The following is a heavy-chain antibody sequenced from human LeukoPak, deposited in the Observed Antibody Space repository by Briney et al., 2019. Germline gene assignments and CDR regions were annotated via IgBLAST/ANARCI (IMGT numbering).Heavy chain of an antibody. V-gene: IGHV3-53*01. CDR1: GFSVSTNY. D-gene: IGHD2-2*02. CDR2: ISNHGTT. J-gene: IGHJ6*03. Sequence: PGGSLRLSCAASGFSVSTNYMSWVRQAPGMGLECVSVISNHGTTYYADSVKGRFSISRDNSENTVFLQMNSLRAEDTAVYHCARVKDCSSISCYSRYYYMDVWGKGTTVTVSS. CDR3: ARVKDCSSISCYSRYYYMDV.